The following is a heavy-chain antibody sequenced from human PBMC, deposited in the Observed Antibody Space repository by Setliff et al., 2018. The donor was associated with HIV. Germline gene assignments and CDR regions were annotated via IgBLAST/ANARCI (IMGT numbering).Heavy chain of an antibody. CDR2: IYTSGST. V-gene: IGHV4-61*02. D-gene: IGHD3-10*01. CDR3: ATSSGNYYNEQLGYYYMDV. Sequence: SETLSLTCTVSGGSISSGSYFWTWIRQPAGKGLEWIGRIYTSGSTNYNPTLKSRVTMSVDTSKNQFSLKLRSVTAADTAVYYCATSSGNYYNEQLGYYYMDVWGKGTTVTVSS. CDR1: GGSISSGSYF. J-gene: IGHJ6*03.